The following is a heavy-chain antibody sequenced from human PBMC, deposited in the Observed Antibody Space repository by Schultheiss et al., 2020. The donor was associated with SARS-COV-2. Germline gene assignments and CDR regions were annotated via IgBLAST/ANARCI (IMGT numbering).Heavy chain of an antibody. CDR1: GFTFSSYA. D-gene: IGHD3-10*01. Sequence: GGSLRLSCAASGFTFSSYAMSWVRQAPGKGLEWVSYISSSGSTIYYADSVKGRFTISRDNSKNTLYLQMNSLRAEDTALYYCVKDMTGTDGMDVWAKGPRSPSP. V-gene: IGHV3-23*01. CDR2: ISSSGSTI. J-gene: IGHJ6*02. CDR3: VKDMTGTDGMDV.